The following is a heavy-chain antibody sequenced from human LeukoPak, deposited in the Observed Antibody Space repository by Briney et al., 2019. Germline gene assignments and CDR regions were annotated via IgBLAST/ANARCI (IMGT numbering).Heavy chain of an antibody. J-gene: IGHJ4*02. Sequence: VPLRLSCAASGFTVITNDMTWVRHAPRKGLEWVSVLYSDGNTKYAGSVQGRFTISRDNSKNTLYLEMNSLSPDDTAVYYCARGVEPLAANTLAYWGQGTLVTVSS. CDR3: ARGVEPLAANTLAY. D-gene: IGHD1-14*01. CDR1: GFTVITND. V-gene: IGHV3-53*01. CDR2: LYSDGNT.